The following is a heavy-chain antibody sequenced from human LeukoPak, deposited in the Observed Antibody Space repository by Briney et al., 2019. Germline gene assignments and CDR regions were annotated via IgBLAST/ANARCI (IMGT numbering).Heavy chain of an antibody. CDR3: ARGAYCTNGVCYFDY. J-gene: IGHJ4*02. CDR1: GFTFSSYS. Sequence: PGGSLRLSCAASGFTFSSYSMNWVRQAPGKGLEWVSYISSSSSTIYYADSVKGRFTISRDNAKNSLYLQMNSLRAEDTAVYYCARGAYCTNGVCYFDYWGQGTLVTVSS. V-gene: IGHV3-48*01. CDR2: ISSSSSTI. D-gene: IGHD2-8*01.